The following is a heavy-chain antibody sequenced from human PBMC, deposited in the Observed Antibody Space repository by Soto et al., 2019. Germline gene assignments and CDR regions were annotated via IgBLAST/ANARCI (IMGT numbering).Heavy chain of an antibody. J-gene: IGHJ6*02. CDR2: ISSSGSTI. D-gene: IGHD3-22*01. CDR3: ASPSPDYYDSSGYYYYYYGMDV. V-gene: IGHV3-48*03. Sequence: GGSLRLSCAASGFTFSSYEMNWVRQAPGKGLEWVSYISSSGSTIYYADSVKGRFTISRDNAKNSLYLQMNSLRAEDTAVYYCASPSPDYYDSSGYYYYYYGMDVWGQGTTVTVSS. CDR1: GFTFSSYE.